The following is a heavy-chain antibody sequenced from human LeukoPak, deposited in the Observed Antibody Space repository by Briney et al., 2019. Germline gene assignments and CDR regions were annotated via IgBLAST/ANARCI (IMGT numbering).Heavy chain of an antibody. Sequence: SETLSLTCTVSGGSINNYYWSWIRQPAGKGLEWIGYIYYSGSTNYNPSLKSRVTISVDTSKNQFSLKLSSVTAADTAVYYCARVSLNDYGVDYWGQGTLVTVSS. J-gene: IGHJ4*02. V-gene: IGHV4-59*01. D-gene: IGHD4-17*01. CDR2: IYYSGST. CDR3: ARVSLNDYGVDY. CDR1: GGSINNYY.